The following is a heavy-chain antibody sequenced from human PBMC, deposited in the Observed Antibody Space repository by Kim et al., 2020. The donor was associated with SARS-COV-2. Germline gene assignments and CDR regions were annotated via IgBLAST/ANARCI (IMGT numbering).Heavy chain of an antibody. CDR2: ISYDGSNK. D-gene: IGHD7-27*01. J-gene: IGHJ6*02. CDR3: ARGSWGWRPYYGMDV. V-gene: IGHV3-30-3*01. CDR1: GFTFSSYA. Sequence: GGSLRLSCAASGFTFSSYAMHWVRQAPGKGLEWVAVISYDGSNKYYADSVKGRFTISRDNSKNTLYLQMNSLRAEDTAVYYCARGSWGWRPYYGMDVWGQGTTVTVSS.